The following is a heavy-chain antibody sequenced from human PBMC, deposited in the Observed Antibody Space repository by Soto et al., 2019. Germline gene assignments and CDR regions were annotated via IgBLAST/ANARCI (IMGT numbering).Heavy chain of an antibody. D-gene: IGHD5-12*01. CDR2: IYYSGST. CDR1: GGSISSGGYY. Sequence: PSETLSLTCTVSGGSISSGGYYWSWIRQHPGKGLEWIGYIYYSGSTYYNPSLKSRVTISVDTSKNQFSLKLSSVTAADTAVYYCARDLGREYSGYETAGGYWGQGTLVTVSS. J-gene: IGHJ4*02. V-gene: IGHV4-31*03. CDR3: ARDLGREYSGYETAGGY.